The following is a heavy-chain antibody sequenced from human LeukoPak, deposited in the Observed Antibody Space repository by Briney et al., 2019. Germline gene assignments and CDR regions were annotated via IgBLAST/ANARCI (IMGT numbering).Heavy chain of an antibody. V-gene: IGHV3-48*01. Sequence: PGGSLRLSCAASGFTFSSYSMNWVRQAPGKGLEWVSYISSSSSTIYYADSVKGRFTISRDNAKNSLYLQMNSLRAEDTAVYYCARNDFWSGYGFDYWGQGTLVTVSS. CDR1: GFTFSSYS. J-gene: IGHJ4*02. CDR2: ISSSSSTI. CDR3: ARNDFWSGYGFDY. D-gene: IGHD3-3*01.